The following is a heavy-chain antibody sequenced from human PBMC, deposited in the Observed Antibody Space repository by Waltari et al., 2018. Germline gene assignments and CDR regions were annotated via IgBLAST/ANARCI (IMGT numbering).Heavy chain of an antibody. CDR2: IYSGGST. CDR1: GFTVSNNS. D-gene: IGHD3-3*01. V-gene: IGHV3-53*01. J-gene: IGHJ4*02. Sequence: EVQLVESGGGLIQPGGSLRLSCAVSGFTVSNNSMTWVRQAPGKGLEWVSVIYSGGSTYYADSVKGRFTISRDSSENTVYLQMSSLRAEDTALYYCARLDFWTGSYYWGQGTLVTVSS. CDR3: ARLDFWTGSYY.